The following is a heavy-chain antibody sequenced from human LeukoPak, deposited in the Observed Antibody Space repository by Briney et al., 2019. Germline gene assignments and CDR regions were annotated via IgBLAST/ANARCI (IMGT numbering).Heavy chain of an antibody. CDR3: AVGGVYLRGGVEAFDI. CDR1: GGSISGSNW. CDR2: IYHSGST. D-gene: IGHD3-10*01. J-gene: IGHJ3*02. V-gene: IGHV4-4*02. Sequence: SETLSLTCAVSGGSISGSNWRCWVRHPPGKGLEWIGEIYHSGSTNYNPSLKSLATIAVDKSKNQFSLKLSSVTAADTAVYYCAVGGVYLRGGVEAFDIWGQGTMVTVSS.